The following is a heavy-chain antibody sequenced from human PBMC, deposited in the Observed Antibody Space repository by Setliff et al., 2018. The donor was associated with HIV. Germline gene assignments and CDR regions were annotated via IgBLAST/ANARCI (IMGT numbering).Heavy chain of an antibody. CDR2: IYWDDDV. J-gene: IGHJ4*01. CDR1: GFSLASSGVG. Sequence: SGPTLVNPPQTLTLTSTFSGFSLASSGVGVAWVRQPPGEGLEWLALIYWDDDVRYSPPLKNRLTLSKDNSKNQVVLAMSNMDPVDTATYFCAHFTHFRDVYFDSWGQGILVTVSS. V-gene: IGHV2-5*02. D-gene: IGHD2-21*01. CDR3: AHFTHFRDVYFDS.